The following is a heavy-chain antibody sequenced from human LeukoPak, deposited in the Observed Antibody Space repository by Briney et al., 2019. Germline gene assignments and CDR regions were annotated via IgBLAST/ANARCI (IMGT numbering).Heavy chain of an antibody. CDR3: ARADIVVVPAPDNNWYFDL. V-gene: IGHV4-59*01. Sequence: PSESLSLTCTVSGGSISSYYWSWIRQPPGKGLEWIGYIYYSGSTNYNPSLKSRVTISVDTSKNQFSLKLSSVTAADTAVYYCARADIVVVPAPDNNWYFDLWGRGTLVTVSS. D-gene: IGHD2-2*01. CDR2: IYYSGST. CDR1: GGSISSYY. J-gene: IGHJ2*01.